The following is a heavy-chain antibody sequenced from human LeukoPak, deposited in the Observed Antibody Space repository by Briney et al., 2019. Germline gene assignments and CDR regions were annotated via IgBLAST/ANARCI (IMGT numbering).Heavy chain of an antibody. CDR2: INPNSGGT. J-gene: IGHJ4*02. CDR3: ARDPVYSSGWYLDY. Sequence: ASVKVSCKASGYTFTGHYMHWVRQAPGQGLEWMGWINPNSGGTNYAQKFQGRVTMTRDTSISTAYMELSRLRSDDTAVYYCARDPVYSSGWYLDYWGQGTLVTVSS. V-gene: IGHV1-2*02. D-gene: IGHD6-19*01. CDR1: GYTFTGHY.